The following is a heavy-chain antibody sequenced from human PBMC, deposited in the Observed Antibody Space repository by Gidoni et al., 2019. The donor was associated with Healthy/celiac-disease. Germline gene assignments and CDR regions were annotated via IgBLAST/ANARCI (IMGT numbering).Heavy chain of an antibody. CDR2: SSGSGGST. Sequence: EVQLVESGGGLVQPGGSLRLSCAASGFTFSSYAMSWVRQAPGKGLEWVSASSGSGGSTYYADSVKCRFTISRDNSKNTLYLQMTILRAEDTAVYYCAKIPYRDSGFVYYWGQGTLVTVSS. J-gene: IGHJ4*02. V-gene: IGHV3-23*04. CDR1: GFTFSSYA. CDR3: AKIPYRDSGFVYY. D-gene: IGHD5-12*01.